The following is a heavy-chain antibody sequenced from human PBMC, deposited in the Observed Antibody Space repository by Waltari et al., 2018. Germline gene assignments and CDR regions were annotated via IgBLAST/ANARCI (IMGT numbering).Heavy chain of an antibody. J-gene: IGHJ4*02. V-gene: IGHV2-5*01. CDR3: AHSDCSGGSCYWFDY. CDR1: GFSLSTSGVG. D-gene: IGHD2-15*01. CDR2: IYWNDDK. Sequence: QITLKESGPTLVKPTQTLTLTCTFSGFSLSTSGVGVGWIRQPPGKALEWLALIYWNDDKRYSPSLKSMLTITKDTSKNQVVLTMTNMDPVDTATYYCAHSDCSGGSCYWFDYWGQGTLVTVSS.